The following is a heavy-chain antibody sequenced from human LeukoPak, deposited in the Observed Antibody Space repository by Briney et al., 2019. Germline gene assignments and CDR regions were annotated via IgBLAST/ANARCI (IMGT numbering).Heavy chain of an antibody. D-gene: IGHD6-13*01. CDR1: GGSISSSSYY. V-gene: IGHV4-39*07. Sequence: SETLSLTCTVSGGSISSSSYYWGWIRQPPGKGLEWIGSIYYSGSTYYNPSLKSRVTISVDTSKNQFSLKLSSVTAADTAVYYCARGEQQPVYWYFDLWGRGTLVTVSS. CDR3: ARGEQQPVYWYFDL. CDR2: IYYSGST. J-gene: IGHJ2*01.